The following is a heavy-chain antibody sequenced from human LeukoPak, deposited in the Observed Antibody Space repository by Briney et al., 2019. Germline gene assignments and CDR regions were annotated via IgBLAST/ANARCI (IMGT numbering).Heavy chain of an antibody. CDR3: ARHRGAYGGSLFDP. CDR1: GGSISSYY. CDR2: IYYSGST. D-gene: IGHD4-23*01. J-gene: IGHJ5*02. V-gene: IGHV4-59*01. Sequence: SETLSLTCTVSGGSISSYYWSRIRQPPGKGLEWIGYIYYSGSTNYNPSLKSRVTISVDTSKNQFSLKLSSVTAADTAVYYCARHRGAYGGSLFDPWGQGTLVTVSS.